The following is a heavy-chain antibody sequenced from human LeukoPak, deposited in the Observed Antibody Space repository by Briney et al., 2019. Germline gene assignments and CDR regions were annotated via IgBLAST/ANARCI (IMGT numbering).Heavy chain of an antibody. CDR1: GYTFTGYY. J-gene: IGHJ5*02. Sequence: ASVKVPCKASGYTFTGYYMHWVRQAPGQGLEWMGWINPNSGGTNYAQKFQGRVTMTRDTSISTAYMELSRLRSDDTAVYYCARTGYCSSTSCYLRFDPWGQGTLVTVSS. V-gene: IGHV1-2*02. D-gene: IGHD2-2*01. CDR2: INPNSGGT. CDR3: ARTGYCSSTSCYLRFDP.